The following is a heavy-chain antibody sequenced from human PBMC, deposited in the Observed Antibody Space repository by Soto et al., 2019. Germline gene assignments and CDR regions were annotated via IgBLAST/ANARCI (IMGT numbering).Heavy chain of an antibody. CDR3: ARDPVPTPGIAVAGDL. V-gene: IGHV3-30-3*01. CDR1: GFTFSSYA. CDR2: ISYDGSNK. Sequence: QVQLVESGGGVVQPGRSLRLSCAASGFTFSSYAMHWVRQAPGKGLEWVAVISYDGSNKYYADSVKGRFTISRDNSKNTLYLQMNSLRAEDTAVYYCARDPVPTPGIAVAGDLWGRGTLVTVSS. D-gene: IGHD6-19*01. J-gene: IGHJ2*01.